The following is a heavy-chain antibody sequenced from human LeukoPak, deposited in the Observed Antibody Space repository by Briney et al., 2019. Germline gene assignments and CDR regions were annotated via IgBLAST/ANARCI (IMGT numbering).Heavy chain of an antibody. CDR2: ISSSSYI. V-gene: IGHV3-21*01. J-gene: IGHJ4*02. Sequence: GGSLRLSCAASGFTFSSYSMNWVRQAPGKGLEWVSSISSSSYIYYADSVKGRFTISRDNAKNSLYLQMNSLRAEDTAVYYCARDSTLTTVAYWGQGTLVTVPS. D-gene: IGHD4-17*01. CDR3: ARDSTLTTVAY. CDR1: GFTFSSYS.